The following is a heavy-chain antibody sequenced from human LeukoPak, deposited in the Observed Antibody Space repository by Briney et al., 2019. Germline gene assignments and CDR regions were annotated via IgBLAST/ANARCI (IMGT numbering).Heavy chain of an antibody. Sequence: PSETLSLTCAVYGGSFSGYYWSWIRQPPGKGLEWIGEINHSGSTNYNPSLKSRVTISVDTSKNQFSLKLSSVTAADTAVYYCARRRRYDFWSGYLLGAFDIWGQGTMVTVSS. D-gene: IGHD3-3*01. V-gene: IGHV4-34*01. CDR3: ARRRRYDFWSGYLLGAFDI. CDR1: GGSFSGYY. J-gene: IGHJ3*02. CDR2: INHSGST.